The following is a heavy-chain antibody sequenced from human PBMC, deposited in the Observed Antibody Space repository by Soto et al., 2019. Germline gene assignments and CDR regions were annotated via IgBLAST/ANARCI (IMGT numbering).Heavy chain of an antibody. CDR1: GYTFTSYY. CDR2: INPSGGST. Sequence: ASVKVSCKASGYTFTSYYMNWVRQAPGQGLEWMGIINPSGGSTSYAHKFQVRVTMTRDTSTSTVYMELCSLIFEDTAVYYCARSRDGFDYWCQGTLVTVSS. V-gene: IGHV1-46*01. CDR3: ARSRDGFDY. J-gene: IGHJ4*02.